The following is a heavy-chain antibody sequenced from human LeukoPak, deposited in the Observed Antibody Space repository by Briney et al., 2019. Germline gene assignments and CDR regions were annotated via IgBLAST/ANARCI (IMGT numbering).Heavy chain of an antibody. J-gene: IGHJ6*02. CDR3: ARGDSSSWEGGVYYYYGMDV. CDR2: MNPNSGNT. V-gene: IGHV1-8*01. D-gene: IGHD6-13*01. Sequence: GASVKVSCKASGYTFTSYDINWVRQATGQGLEWMGWMNPNSGNTGYAQKFQGRVTMTRNTSISTAYMELSSLRSEDTAVYYCARGDSSSWEGGVYYYYGMDVWGQGTTVTVSS. CDR1: GYTFTSYD.